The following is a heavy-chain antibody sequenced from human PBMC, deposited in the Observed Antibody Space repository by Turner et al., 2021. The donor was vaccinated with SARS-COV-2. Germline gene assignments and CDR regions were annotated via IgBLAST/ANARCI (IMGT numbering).Heavy chain of an antibody. CDR1: GGSISHFN. CDR3: ARDGDLRRNWFDP. J-gene: IGHJ5*02. V-gene: IGHV4-4*07. Sequence: QVQLQESGPRLVKPSETLSLTCSVSGGSISHFNWSWIRQPAGKGLEWIGRVYSSGSTNYNPSLKSRITMSIDTSKNQFSLRLSSVTAADTAVYYCARDGDLRRNWFDPWGQGTLVTVSS. D-gene: IGHD4-17*01. CDR2: VYSSGST.